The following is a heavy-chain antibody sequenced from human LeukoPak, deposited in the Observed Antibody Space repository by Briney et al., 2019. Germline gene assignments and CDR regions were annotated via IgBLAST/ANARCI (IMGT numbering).Heavy chain of an antibody. D-gene: IGHD6-13*01. J-gene: IGHJ4*02. CDR3: ARSGYSSSWYLDY. CDR1: GGSISSSSSY. CDR2: IYYSGST. Sequence: SETRSLTCTVSGGSISSSSSYWGWIRQPPGKGLEWIGSIYYSGSTYYNPSLKSRVTISVDTSKNQFSLKLSSVTAADTAVYYCARSGYSSSWYLDYWGQGTLVTVSS. V-gene: IGHV4-39*01.